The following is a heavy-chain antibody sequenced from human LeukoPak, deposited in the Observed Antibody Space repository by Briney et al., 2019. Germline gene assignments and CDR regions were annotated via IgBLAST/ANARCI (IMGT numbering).Heavy chain of an antibody. Sequence: SGGSLRLSCAASGFTFSSFYMTWVRQAPGKGLEWVATIKQDGSDKHYVDSVKGRFIISRDNAKNSLYLQMNSLRAEDTAVYYCAKEVDHYYYYGMDVWGQGTTVTVSS. D-gene: IGHD3-9*01. J-gene: IGHJ6*02. CDR1: GFTFSSFY. V-gene: IGHV3-7*03. CDR3: AKEVDHYYYYGMDV. CDR2: IKQDGSDK.